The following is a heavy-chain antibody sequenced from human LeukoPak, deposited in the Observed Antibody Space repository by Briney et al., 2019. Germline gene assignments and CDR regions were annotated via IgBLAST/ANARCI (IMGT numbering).Heavy chain of an antibody. CDR2: INQDGSEM. D-gene: IGHD3-16*01. V-gene: IGHV3-7*04. CDR1: GFTLSSYW. CDR3: AGSAGEIYYYYGMDV. Sequence: GGSLRLSCAASGFTLSSYWMTWVRQAPGKGLQWVANINQDGSEMYYVDSVKGRFTISRDNAKNSLYLQMNSLRAEDTAVYYCAGSAGEIYYYYGMDVWGQGTTVTVSS. J-gene: IGHJ6*02.